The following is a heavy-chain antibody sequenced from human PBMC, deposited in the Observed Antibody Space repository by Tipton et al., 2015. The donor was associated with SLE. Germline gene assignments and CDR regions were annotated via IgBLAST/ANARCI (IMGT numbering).Heavy chain of an antibody. V-gene: IGHV3-48*03. CDR3: AGDDYASGIT. CDR2: ISSSGVNI. J-gene: IGHJ5*02. D-gene: IGHD3-10*01. Sequence: WIRQPPGKGLEWVSYISSSGVNIYYADSVKGRFTTSRDNAKNSVFLQMNSLRAEDTAVYFCAGDDYASGITWGQGTLVTVSS.